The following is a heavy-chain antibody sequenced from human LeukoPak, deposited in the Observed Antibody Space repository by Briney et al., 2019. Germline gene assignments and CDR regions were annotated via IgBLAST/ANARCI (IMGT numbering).Heavy chain of an antibody. D-gene: IGHD3-22*01. Sequence: PGGSLRLSCAASGFTFSSYWMHWVRQDPGKGLVRVSRISSDESSTSYADSVKGRFTISRDNAKNTLYLQMNSLRAEDTALYYCARGGHHYHSSGYYGGTNFDYWGQGTLVTVSS. CDR1: GFTFSSYW. V-gene: IGHV3-74*01. CDR2: ISSDESST. CDR3: ARGGHHYHSSGYYGGTNFDY. J-gene: IGHJ4*02.